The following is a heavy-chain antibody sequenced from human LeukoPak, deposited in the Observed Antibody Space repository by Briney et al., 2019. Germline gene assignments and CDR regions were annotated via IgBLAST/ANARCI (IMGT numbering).Heavy chain of an antibody. CDR1: GFTFSSYW. Sequence: GGSLRLSCAASGFTFSSYWMSWVRQAPGKGLEWVANIKQDGSEKYYVDSVKGRFTISRDNAKNSLYLQMNSLRAEDTAVYYCAKEQLYSSGWPRADYWGQGTLVTVSS. J-gene: IGHJ4*02. CDR3: AKEQLYSSGWPRADY. CDR2: IKQDGSEK. V-gene: IGHV3-7*03. D-gene: IGHD6-19*01.